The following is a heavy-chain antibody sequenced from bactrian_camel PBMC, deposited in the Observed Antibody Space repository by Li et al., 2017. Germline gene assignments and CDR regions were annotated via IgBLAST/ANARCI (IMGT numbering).Heavy chain of an antibody. J-gene: IGHJ7*01. CDR1: GFTFSNYA. V-gene: IGHV3S31*01. D-gene: IGHD6*01. Sequence: VQLVESGGGLVQPGGSLRLSCAASGFTFSNYAMSWVRQAPGKGPEWVSVIWSSGGATYYADSVKGRFTISRDNAKNTAALQMNNLKSEDTAVYYCITSPPDYCSGGSCYFYGMNYWGKGTQVTVS. CDR2: IWSSGGAT.